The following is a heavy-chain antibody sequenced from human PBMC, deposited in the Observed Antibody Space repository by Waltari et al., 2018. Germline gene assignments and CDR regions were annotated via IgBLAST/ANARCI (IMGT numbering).Heavy chain of an antibody. V-gene: IGHV4-34*01. J-gene: IGHJ2*01. Sequence: QVQLQQWGEGLLKPSETLSLTCAVYGGSFRGYYWSWIRQPPGKGLEWIGEINHSGSTNDNPSLKSRVTISVDTSKNQLSLKLSSVTAADTAVYYCARERSRYFDLWGRGTLVTVSS. CDR2: INHSGST. CDR3: ARERSRYFDL. CDR1: GGSFRGYY.